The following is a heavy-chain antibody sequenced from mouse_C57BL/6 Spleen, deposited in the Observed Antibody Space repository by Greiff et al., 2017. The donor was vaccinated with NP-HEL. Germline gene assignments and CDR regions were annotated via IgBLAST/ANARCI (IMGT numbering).Heavy chain of an antibody. J-gene: IGHJ1*03. Sequence: QVQLKQPGAELVKPGASVKMSCKASGYTFTSYWITWVKQRPGQGLEWIGDIYPGSGSTNYNEKFKSKATLTVDTSSSTAYMQLSSLTSEDSAVYYCARLIYYYGSSYWYFDVWGTGTTVTVSS. V-gene: IGHV1-55*01. CDR2: IYPGSGST. D-gene: IGHD1-1*01. CDR3: ARLIYYYGSSYWYFDV. CDR1: GYTFTSYW.